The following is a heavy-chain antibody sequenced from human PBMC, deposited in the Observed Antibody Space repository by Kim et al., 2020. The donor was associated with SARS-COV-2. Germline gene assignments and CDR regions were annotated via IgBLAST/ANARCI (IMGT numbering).Heavy chain of an antibody. CDR3: ARDSIADNDFDI. CDR2: INWNVGRR. Sequence: GGSLRLSCAASGFPFDDYGMSWVRQAPGKGVEWVSGINWNVGRRGYADSVKGRFTISRDKAKNSLYLQMNSLRAEDTALYHCARDSIADNDFDIWGQGTMRTVSS. J-gene: IGHJ3*02. CDR1: GFPFDDYG. V-gene: IGHV3-20*01. D-gene: IGHD6-6*01.